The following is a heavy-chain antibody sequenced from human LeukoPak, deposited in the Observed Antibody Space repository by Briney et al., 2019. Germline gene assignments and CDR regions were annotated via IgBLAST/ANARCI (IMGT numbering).Heavy chain of an antibody. CDR2: IYYSRST. Sequence: SETLSLTCTVSGGSISSYYWSWIRQPPGKGLEWIGYIYYSRSTNYNPSLKSRVTISVDTSKNQFSLKLSSVTAADTAVYYCARVVAVVGARGHELYYFDYWGQGTLVTVSS. CDR1: GGSISSYY. D-gene: IGHD1-26*01. CDR3: ARVVAVVGARGHELYYFDY. V-gene: IGHV4-59*01. J-gene: IGHJ4*02.